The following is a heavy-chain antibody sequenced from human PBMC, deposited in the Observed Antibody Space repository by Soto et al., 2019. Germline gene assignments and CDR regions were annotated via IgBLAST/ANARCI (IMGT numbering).Heavy chain of an antibody. CDR1: GGSMSRGGQS. CDR3: ARAHAGTSPRCDV. J-gene: IGHJ6*02. Sequence: QVVLQESGPGLVKPSQTLSLTCAVSGGSMSRGGQSWSWIRQPPGKVLEWLGFIYYTGSTYYNPSLQSRVTLSVDRSTYQFPLNLSSLTAADTAMYFCARAHAGTSPRCDVWGEGSTVTVCS. CDR2: IYYTGST. D-gene: IGHD3-10*01. V-gene: IGHV4-30-2*01.